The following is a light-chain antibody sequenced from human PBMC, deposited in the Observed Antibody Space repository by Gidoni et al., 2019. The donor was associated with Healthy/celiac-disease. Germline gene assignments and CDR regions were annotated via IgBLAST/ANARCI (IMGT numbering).Light chain of an antibody. CDR2: DAS. V-gene: IGKV1-5*01. Sequence: DIQMTQSPSTLSTSVGDRVTITCRASQSISNWLTRYQQKPGKAPKLLIYDASSLESGVPSRFSGSGSGTEFTITISSLQPDDFATYYCQQYNSFDPGTFGQGTKVEIK. CDR1: QSISNW. CDR3: QQYNSFDPGT. J-gene: IGKJ1*01.